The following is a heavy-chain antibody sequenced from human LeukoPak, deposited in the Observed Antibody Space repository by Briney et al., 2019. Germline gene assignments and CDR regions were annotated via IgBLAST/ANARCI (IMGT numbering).Heavy chain of an antibody. Sequence: PGGSLRLSCTASGFTVSSNYMSWVRQAPGKGLEWVSVIYSGGNTYYADSVRGRFTISRDNSKNTVFLQMNSLRADDTAVYYCASGTTLVKGVIFYYWGQGTLVTVSS. J-gene: IGHJ4*02. CDR3: ASGTTLVKGVIFYY. CDR1: GFTVSSNY. CDR2: IYSGGNT. D-gene: IGHD3-10*01. V-gene: IGHV3-53*01.